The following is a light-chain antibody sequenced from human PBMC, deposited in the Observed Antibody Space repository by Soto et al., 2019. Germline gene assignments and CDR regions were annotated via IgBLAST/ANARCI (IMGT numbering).Light chain of an antibody. CDR1: QGIGND. J-gene: IGKJ4*01. CDR2: SVS. V-gene: IGKV1-17*01. CDR3: LHHYNYPLT. Sequence: DIPMNQFPSSLSASVGDRVTITCRASQGIGNDLGWYQHKTEKAPKSLISSVSTLDSGVPSRFIGGGFCTEFTLTISSLQPEDFATYYCLHHYNYPLTLGGGTKVEIK.